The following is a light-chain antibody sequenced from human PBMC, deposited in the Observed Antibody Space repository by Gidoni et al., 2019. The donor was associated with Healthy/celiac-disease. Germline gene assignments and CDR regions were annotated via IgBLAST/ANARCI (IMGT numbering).Light chain of an antibody. CDR2: KDS. Sequence: YEPTQPPPVSVSPGQTARITCSGDALPKQYAYWYQQKPGQAPVLVIYKDSERPSGIPERFSGSSSGTTVTLTISGVQAEDEADYYCQSADSSGRVVFGGGTKLTVL. CDR1: ALPKQY. J-gene: IGLJ2*01. CDR3: QSADSSGRVV. V-gene: IGLV3-25*03.